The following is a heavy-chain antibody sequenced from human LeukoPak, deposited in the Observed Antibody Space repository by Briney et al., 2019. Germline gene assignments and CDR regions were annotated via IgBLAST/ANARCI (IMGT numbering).Heavy chain of an antibody. V-gene: IGHV4-30-4*08. J-gene: IGHJ4*02. Sequence: PSETLSLTCTVSGGSISSGDYYWSWIRQPPGKGLEWIGYIYYSGSTYYNPSLKSRVTISVDTSKNQFSLKLSSVTAADTAVYYCARCPRVDTAMVPPLNWGQGTLVTVSS. CDR3: ARCPRVDTAMVPPLN. CDR2: IYYSGST. D-gene: IGHD5-18*01. CDR1: GGSISSGDYY.